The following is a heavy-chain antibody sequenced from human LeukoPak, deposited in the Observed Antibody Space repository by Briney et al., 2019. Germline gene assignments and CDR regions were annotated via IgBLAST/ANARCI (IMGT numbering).Heavy chain of an antibody. V-gene: IGHV5-51*01. CDR2: IYPGDSDT. Sequence: GESLKISCKGSGYSFTSYWIGWVRQMPGKGLEWMGIIYPGDSDTRYSPSFQGQVTISADKSISTAYLQWSSLKASDTAMYYCARQTAVLLWFGERGGFYFDYWGQGTLVTVSS. CDR3: ARQTAVLLWFGERGGFYFDY. J-gene: IGHJ4*02. D-gene: IGHD3-10*01. CDR1: GYSFTSYW.